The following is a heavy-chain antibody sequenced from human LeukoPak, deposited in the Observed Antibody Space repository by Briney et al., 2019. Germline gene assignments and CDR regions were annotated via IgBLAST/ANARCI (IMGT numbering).Heavy chain of an antibody. D-gene: IGHD3-22*01. CDR2: IWYDGSNK. J-gene: IGHJ4*02. CDR1: GFNFSRYG. Sequence: GGSLRLSCAASGFNFSRYGMHWVRQAPGKGLEWVAVIWYDGSNKYYAGSVKGRFTISRDNSKNTLYLQMNSLRAEDTAVYYCAKDYYYGRSGHYQPPITLGGQGTLVTVSS. V-gene: IGHV3-33*06. CDR3: AKDYYYGRSGHYQPPITL.